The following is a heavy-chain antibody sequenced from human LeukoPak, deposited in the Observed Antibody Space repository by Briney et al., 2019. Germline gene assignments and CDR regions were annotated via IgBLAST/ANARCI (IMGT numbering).Heavy chain of an antibody. D-gene: IGHD1-26*01. Sequence: SETLSLTCTVSGGSISSYYWSWIRQPPGKGLEWIGYIYYSGSTNYNPSLKSRFTISVDTSKNQFSLKLSSVTAADTAVYYWARDDPSYGMDIWGQGTMVTVSS. V-gene: IGHV4-59*01. CDR2: IYYSGST. J-gene: IGHJ3*02. CDR1: GGSISSYY. CDR3: ARDDPSYGMDI.